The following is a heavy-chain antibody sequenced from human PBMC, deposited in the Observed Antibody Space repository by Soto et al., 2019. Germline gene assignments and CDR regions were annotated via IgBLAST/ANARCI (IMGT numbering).Heavy chain of an antibody. CDR3: ASGGSYYCLDY. J-gene: IGHJ4*02. D-gene: IGHD1-26*01. V-gene: IGHV1-69*13. CDR1: GGTFSSYA. Sequence: SVKVSCKASGGTFSSYAISWVRQAPGQGLEWMGGIIPIFGTANYAQKFQGRVTITADESTSTAYMELSSLRSEDTAAYYCASGGSYYCLDYWGQGTLVTVSS. CDR2: IIPIFGTA.